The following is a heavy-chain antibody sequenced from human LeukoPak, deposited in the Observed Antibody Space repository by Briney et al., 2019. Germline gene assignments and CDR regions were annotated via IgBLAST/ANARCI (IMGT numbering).Heavy chain of an antibody. CDR2: INTNTGNP. CDR1: GYTFTSYA. V-gene: IGHV7-4-1*02. CDR3: ARGYSSGWRSYYFDY. D-gene: IGHD6-19*01. Sequence: ASVKVSCKASGYTFTSYAMNWVRQAPGQGLEWMGWINTNTGNPTYAQGFTGRFVFSLDTSVSTAYLQISSLKAEDTAVYCCARGYSSGWRSYYFDYWGQGTLVTVSS. J-gene: IGHJ4*02.